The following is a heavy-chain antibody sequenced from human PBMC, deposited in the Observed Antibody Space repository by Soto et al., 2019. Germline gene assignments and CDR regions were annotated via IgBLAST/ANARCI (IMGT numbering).Heavy chain of an antibody. V-gene: IGHV3-74*01. J-gene: IGHJ4*02. CDR2: ITSDGRST. CDR1: GFTFSRYW. Sequence: EVQLVESGGGLVQPGGSLRLSCAASGFTFSRYWMHWVRQGPGKGLVWVARITSDGRSTGYADSVKGRFTISRDNAKNTLYLQINSLRAEDTAVYYCARDGDGDYPVDYWGQGTLFTVSS. D-gene: IGHD4-17*01. CDR3: ARDGDGDYPVDY.